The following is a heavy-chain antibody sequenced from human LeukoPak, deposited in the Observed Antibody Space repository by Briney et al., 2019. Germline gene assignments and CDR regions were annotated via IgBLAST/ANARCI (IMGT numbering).Heavy chain of an antibody. V-gene: IGHV4-59*01. CDR2: IYYSGST. CDR3: AGGWQQNPGGGYYFDY. J-gene: IGHJ4*02. Sequence: SETLSLTCTVSGGSISSYYWSWIRQPPGKGLEWIGYIYYSGSTNYNPSLKSRVTISVDTSKNQFSLKLSSVTAADTAVYYCAGGWQQNPGGGYYFDYWGQGTLVTVSS. CDR1: GGSISSYY. D-gene: IGHD5-24*01.